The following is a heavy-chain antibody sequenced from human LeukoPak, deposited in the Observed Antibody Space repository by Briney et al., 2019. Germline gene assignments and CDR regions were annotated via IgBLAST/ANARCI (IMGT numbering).Heavy chain of an antibody. J-gene: IGHJ5*02. V-gene: IGHV5-51*01. CDR1: GYSFTSYW. D-gene: IGHD1-20*01. Sequence: GESLKISCKGSGYSFTSYWIGWVRQMPGKGLEWMGIIYPGDSDTRYSPSFQGQVTISADKSISTAYLQWSSLKASDTAMYYCARHRITGTTLPWFDPWGQGTLVTVSS. CDR3: ARHRITGTTLPWFDP. CDR2: IYPGDSDT.